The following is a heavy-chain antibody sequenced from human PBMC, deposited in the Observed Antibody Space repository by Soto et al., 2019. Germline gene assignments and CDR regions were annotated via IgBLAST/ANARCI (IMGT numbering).Heavy chain of an antibody. CDR1: GFTFSSYA. J-gene: IGHJ4*02. D-gene: IGHD6-19*01. CDR3: ARDQMAVAGTVYNY. CDR2: ISYDGSNK. Sequence: QVQLVESGGGVVQPGRSLRLSCAASGFTFSSYAMHWVRQAPGKGLEWVAVISYDGSNKYYADSVKGRFTISRDNXXNTLYLQMNSPRAEDTAVYYCARDQMAVAGTVYNYWGQGTLVTVSS. V-gene: IGHV3-30-3*01.